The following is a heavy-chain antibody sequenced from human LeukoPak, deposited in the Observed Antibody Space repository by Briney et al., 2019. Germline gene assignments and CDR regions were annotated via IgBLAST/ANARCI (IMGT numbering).Heavy chain of an antibody. CDR1: GFTFSSYA. V-gene: IGHV3-23*01. CDR2: VGGSGTNT. Sequence: PGGSLRLSCAASGFTFSSYAMSWVRQAPGKGLEWVSTVGGSGTNTFFADSVRGRFTISRDNSKNTLYLQMNNLRAEDTAIYYCAKPTTVLTSYYFDYWGQGTLVTVSS. CDR3: AKPTTVLTSYYFDY. J-gene: IGHJ4*02. D-gene: IGHD4-23*01.